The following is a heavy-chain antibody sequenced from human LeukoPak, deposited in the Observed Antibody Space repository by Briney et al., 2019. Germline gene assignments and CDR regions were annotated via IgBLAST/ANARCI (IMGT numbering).Heavy chain of an antibody. CDR1: GYSISSGYY. CDR3: ARQGDMRYYYDSSGYYYSAFDI. D-gene: IGHD3-22*01. V-gene: IGHV4-38-2*01. CDR2: IYHSGTT. J-gene: IGHJ3*02. Sequence: SETLSLTCAVSGYSISSGYYWGWIRQPPGKGGEGIGSIYHSGTTYYTPSLKSRVTISVDTSKNQFSLKLSSVTAADTAVYYCARQGDMRYYYDSSGYYYSAFDIWGQGTMVTVSS.